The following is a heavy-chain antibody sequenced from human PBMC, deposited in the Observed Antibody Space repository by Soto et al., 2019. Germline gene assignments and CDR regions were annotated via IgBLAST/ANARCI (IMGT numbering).Heavy chain of an antibody. D-gene: IGHD3-22*01. Sequence: GGSLRLSCAASGFYINNNYLSWVRQAPGKGLEWVSFIYSGGSTYYADSVAGRFTISRDISKNTLFLQMNSLRAEDTAVYYCARSYASSGYHPGSFDYWGQGTLVTVSS. CDR1: GFYINNNY. V-gene: IGHV3-53*01. J-gene: IGHJ4*02. CDR3: ARSYASSGYHPGSFDY. CDR2: IYSGGST.